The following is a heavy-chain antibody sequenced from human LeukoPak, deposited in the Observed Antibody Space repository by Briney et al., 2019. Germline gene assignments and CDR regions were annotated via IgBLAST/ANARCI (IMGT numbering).Heavy chain of an antibody. Sequence: SETLSLTCAAYGGSFSGYYWSWIRQPPGKGLEWIGEIYHSGSTNYNPSLKSRVTISVDKSKNQFSLKLSSVTAADTAVYYCARDRDGDLIDYWGQGTLVTVSS. J-gene: IGHJ4*02. CDR3: ARDRDGDLIDY. CDR1: GGSFSGYY. V-gene: IGHV4-34*01. CDR2: IYHSGST. D-gene: IGHD4-17*01.